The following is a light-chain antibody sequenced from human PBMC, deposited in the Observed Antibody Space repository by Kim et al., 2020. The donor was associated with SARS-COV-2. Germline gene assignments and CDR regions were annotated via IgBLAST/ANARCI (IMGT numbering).Light chain of an antibody. CDR2: EDS. J-gene: IGLJ3*02. V-gene: IGLV6-57*01. CDR1: RGSIASNY. Sequence: GETVTITGTRSRGSIASNYVQWYQQQPGRSPTTMIDEDSKRPSGVPDRFSGSIDSSSNSASLTISGLEAEDEADYYCQSYDSNNGVFGGGTQLTVL. CDR3: QSYDSNNGV.